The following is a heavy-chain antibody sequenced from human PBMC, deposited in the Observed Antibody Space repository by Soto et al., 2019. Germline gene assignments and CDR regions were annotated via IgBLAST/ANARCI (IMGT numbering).Heavy chain of an antibody. Sequence: QVQLQQWGAGLLEPSETLFLTCAVYGGSLNGYYWSWIRQAPGKGLEWIGEIDHGGSANYNPSLKRRAIMSVDSSKSQLSLTLTSVTAADTAVYYCARNVPGADYYYMDVWGEGTTVTVSS. CDR1: GGSLNGYY. V-gene: IGHV4-34*01. CDR3: ARNVPGADYYYMDV. J-gene: IGHJ6*03. CDR2: IDHGGSA. D-gene: IGHD3-10*02.